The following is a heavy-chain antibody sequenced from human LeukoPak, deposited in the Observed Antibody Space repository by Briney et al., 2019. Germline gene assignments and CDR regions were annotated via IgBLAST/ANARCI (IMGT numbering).Heavy chain of an antibody. CDR2: INSDVSTT. CDR1: GFTSSAYW. Sequence: GGSLRLSCAASGFTSSAYWMHWVRQVPGKGLVWVSRINSDVSTTNYADSVKGRFTISRDNAKNTLYLQMNTLRAEDTAVYYCARDPKQGGTYWNYFDYWGQGVLVTVSP. CDR3: ARDPKQGGTYWNYFDY. J-gene: IGHJ4*02. D-gene: IGHD1-26*01. V-gene: IGHV3-74*01.